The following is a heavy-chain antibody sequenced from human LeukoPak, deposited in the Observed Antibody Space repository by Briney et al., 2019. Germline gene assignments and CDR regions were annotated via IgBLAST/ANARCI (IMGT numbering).Heavy chain of an antibody. CDR2: IKQDGSEK. Sequence: GGSLRLSCAASGITISSYWMSWVRQAPGKGLEWVANIKQDGSEKYYVDSVKGRFTITRDNAQNSLYLQMNTLRAEDTAVYFCARGGFEISYCGRTTSPCMGVWGQGTTVTVSS. D-gene: IGHD2-21*01. CDR1: GITISSYW. V-gene: IGHV3-7*01. CDR3: ARGGFEISYCGRTTSPCMGV. J-gene: IGHJ6*02.